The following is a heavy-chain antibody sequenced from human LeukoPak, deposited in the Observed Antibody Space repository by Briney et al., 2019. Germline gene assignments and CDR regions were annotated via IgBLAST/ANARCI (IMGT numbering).Heavy chain of an antibody. J-gene: IGHJ4*02. CDR1: GFTFSSYG. CDR2: ISYDGSNK. V-gene: IGHV3-30*18. Sequence: GRSLRLSCAASGFTFSSYGMHWVRQAPGKGLEWVAVISYDGSNKYYADSVKGRLTISRDNSKNTLYLQMNSLRAEDTAVYYCAKDHGTAMVDWGQGTLVTVSS. CDR3: AKDHGTAMVD. D-gene: IGHD5-18*01.